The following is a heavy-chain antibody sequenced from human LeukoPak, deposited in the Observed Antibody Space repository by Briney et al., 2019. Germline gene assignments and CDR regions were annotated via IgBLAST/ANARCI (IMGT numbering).Heavy chain of an antibody. V-gene: IGHV3-21*04. D-gene: IGHD3-10*01. CDR3: ARGAAGLLWFGELYLDY. Sequence: GGSLRLSCAASGFTFSHYNMNWVRQAPGKGLEWVSSITTSSSHIYYADSVKGRFTISRDNARNSLYLQMNSLRAEDTAVYYCARGAAGLLWFGELYLDYWGQGTLVTVSS. J-gene: IGHJ4*02. CDR2: ITTSSSHI. CDR1: GFTFSHYN.